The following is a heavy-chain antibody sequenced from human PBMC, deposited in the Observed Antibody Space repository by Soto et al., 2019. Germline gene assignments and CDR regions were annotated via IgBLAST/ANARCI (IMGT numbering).Heavy chain of an antibody. CDR1: GGSISSSSYY. Sequence: SETLSLTCTFSGGSISSSSYYLGWIRQPPGKGLEWIGSIYYSGSTYYNPSLKSRVTISVDTSKNQFSLKLSSVTAADTAVYYCATYTDYGDYGPYYYYYYYMDVWGKGTTVTVSS. V-gene: IGHV4-39*01. CDR2: IYYSGST. D-gene: IGHD4-17*01. J-gene: IGHJ6*03. CDR3: ATYTDYGDYGPYYYYYYYMDV.